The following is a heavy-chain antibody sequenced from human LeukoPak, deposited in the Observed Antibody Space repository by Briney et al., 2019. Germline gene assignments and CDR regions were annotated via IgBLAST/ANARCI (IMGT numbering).Heavy chain of an antibody. V-gene: IGHV4-34*01. J-gene: IGHJ4*02. D-gene: IGHD6-19*01. CDR2: INHSGST. Sequence: PSETLSLTCTVSGGSISSYYWSWIRQPPGKGLEWIGEINHSGSTNYNPSLKSRVTISVDTSKNQFSLKLSSVTAADTAVYYCASGRGSSGWYGTYYFDYWGQGTLVTVSS. CDR1: GGSISSYY. CDR3: ASGRGSSGWYGTYYFDY.